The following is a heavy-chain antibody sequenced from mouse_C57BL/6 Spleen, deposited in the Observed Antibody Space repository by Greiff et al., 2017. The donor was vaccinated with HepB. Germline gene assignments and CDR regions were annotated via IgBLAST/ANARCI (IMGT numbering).Heavy chain of an antibody. CDR1: GYAFSSSW. CDR3: AREPIYYGYENYFDY. D-gene: IGHD2-2*01. CDR2: IYPGDGDT. Sequence: VQLQQSGPELVKPGASVKISCKASGYAFSSSWMNWVKQRPGKGLEWIGRIYPGDGDTNYNGKFKGKATLTADKSSSTAYMQLSSLTSEDSAVYFCAREPIYYGYENYFDYWGQGTTLTVSS. J-gene: IGHJ2*01. V-gene: IGHV1-82*01.